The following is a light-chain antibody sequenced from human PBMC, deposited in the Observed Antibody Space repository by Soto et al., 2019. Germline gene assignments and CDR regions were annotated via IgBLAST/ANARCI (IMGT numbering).Light chain of an antibody. CDR3: QQRHMWPIT. CDR2: DAY. V-gene: IGKV3-11*01. J-gene: IGKJ5*01. Sequence: EVVFTLSPATLSLCPGERATLSCRASQSFRGLLAWYQQKPGQAPRLLIYDAYNRATGIPPRFSGSGSGTDFTLTISSLEPEDSAVYYCQQRHMWPITFGQGTRLEIK. CDR1: QSFRGL.